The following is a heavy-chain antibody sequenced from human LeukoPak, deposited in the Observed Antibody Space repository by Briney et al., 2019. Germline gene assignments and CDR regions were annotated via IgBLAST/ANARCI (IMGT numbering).Heavy chain of an antibody. J-gene: IGHJ6*03. D-gene: IGHD2-15*01. Sequence: PSETLSLTCTVSGGSMSSYYWSWIRQPPGKGLEWIGYIYYSGSTNYNPSLKSRVTISVDTSKNQFSLKLSSVTAADTAVYYCARDQTPYYYYYMDVWGKGTTVTVSS. V-gene: IGHV4-59*01. CDR2: IYYSGST. CDR3: ARDQTPYYYYYMDV. CDR1: GGSMSSYY.